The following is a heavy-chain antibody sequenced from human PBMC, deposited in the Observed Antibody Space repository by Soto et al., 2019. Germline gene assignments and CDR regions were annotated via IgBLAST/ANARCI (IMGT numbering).Heavy chain of an antibody. D-gene: IGHD4-17*01. Sequence: PGGSLRLSCAASGFTFSSYSMNWVRQAPGKGLEWVSYISSSSSTIYYADSVKGRFTISRDNAKNSLYLQMNSLRDEDTAVYYCAGETLGDYAFNFHFDYWGQGTQVTVSS. CDR3: AGETLGDYAFNFHFDY. CDR1: GFTFSSYS. J-gene: IGHJ4*02. V-gene: IGHV3-48*02. CDR2: ISSSSSTI.